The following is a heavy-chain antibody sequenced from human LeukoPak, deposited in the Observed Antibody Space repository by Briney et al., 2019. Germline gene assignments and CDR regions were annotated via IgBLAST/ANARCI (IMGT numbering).Heavy chain of an antibody. V-gene: IGHV1-24*01. D-gene: IGHD6-19*01. CDR2: FDPEDGET. CDR1: GYTLTELS. CDR3: ATLTSGIAVAGTTDY. J-gene: IGHJ4*02. Sequence: ASVKVSCKDSGYTLTELSMHWVRQAPGKGLEWMGGFDPEDGETIYAQKFQGRVTMTEDTSTDTAYMELSSLRSEDTAVYYCATLTSGIAVAGTTDYWGQGTLVTVSS.